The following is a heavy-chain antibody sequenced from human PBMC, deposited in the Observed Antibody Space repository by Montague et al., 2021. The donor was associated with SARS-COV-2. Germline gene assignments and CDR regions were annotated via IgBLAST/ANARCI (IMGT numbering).Heavy chain of an antibody. Sequence: SLRLSCAASGFTFSSYGMNWVRQAPGKGLEWVSYISSSSSSTIYYADSVKGRFTISRDNAKNSLYLQMNSLRAEDTAVYYCARDLRWGYYDILTGYYRPLDYWGQGTLVTVSS. J-gene: IGHJ4*02. V-gene: IGHV3-48*04. CDR3: ARDLRWGYYDILTGYYRPLDY. CDR1: GFTFSSYG. D-gene: IGHD3-9*01. CDR2: ISSSSSSTI.